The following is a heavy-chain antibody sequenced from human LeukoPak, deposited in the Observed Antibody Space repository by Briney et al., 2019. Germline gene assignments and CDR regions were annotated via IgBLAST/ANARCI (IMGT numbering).Heavy chain of an antibody. V-gene: IGHV4-39*07. CDR3: ARVGYSGYDDRGSFDY. CDR2: IYYSGST. D-gene: IGHD5-12*01. CDR1: GGSISSSSYY. Sequence: PSETLSLTCTVSGGSISSSSYYWGWIRQPPGKGLEWIGSIYYSGSTYYNPSLKSRVTISVDTSKNQFSLKLSSVTAADAAVYYCARVGYSGYDDRGSFDYWGQGTLVTVSS. J-gene: IGHJ4*02.